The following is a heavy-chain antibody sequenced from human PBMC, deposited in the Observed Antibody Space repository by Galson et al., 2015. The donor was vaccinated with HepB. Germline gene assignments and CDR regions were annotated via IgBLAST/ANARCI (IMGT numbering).Heavy chain of an antibody. V-gene: IGHV3-7*03. CDR2: VKQDGSEK. D-gene: IGHD3-16*01. Sequence: SLRLSCAASGFTFRSYWMSWVRQAPGEGLEWVANVKQDGSEKYYVDSVKGRFTISRDNAKNSVYMQMNSLRAEDTAVYYCARVEYAKYYDGMDVWGQGTTVTVSS. J-gene: IGHJ6*02. CDR3: ARVEYAKYYDGMDV. CDR1: GFTFRSYW.